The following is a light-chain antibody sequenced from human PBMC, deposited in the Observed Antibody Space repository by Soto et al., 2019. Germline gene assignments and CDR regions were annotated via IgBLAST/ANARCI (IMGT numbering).Light chain of an antibody. CDR3: SSFASSNPWV. CDR1: SSDVGAYNY. J-gene: IGLJ3*02. CDR2: EVT. V-gene: IGLV2-8*01. Sequence: QSALTQPPSASGSPGQSVTISCTGTSSDVGAYNYVSWYQQHAGKAPKLVIYEVTKRPSGVTDRFSGSKSANTASLTVSGLQAEEEADYYCSSFASSNPWVFGGGTKVTVL.